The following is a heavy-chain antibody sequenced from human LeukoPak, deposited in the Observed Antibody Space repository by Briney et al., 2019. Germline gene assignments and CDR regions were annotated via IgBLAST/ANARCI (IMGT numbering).Heavy chain of an antibody. CDR2: IYYSGST. D-gene: IGHD2-2*01. Sequence: SETLSLTCTVSGGSISSYYWSWIRQPPGKGLEWIGYIYYSGSTNYNPSLKSRVTMSVDTSKNQFSLKLSSVTAADTAVYYCAREASCSSTSCYAHFDYWGQGTLVTVSP. CDR1: GGSISSYY. CDR3: AREASCSSTSCYAHFDY. J-gene: IGHJ4*02. V-gene: IGHV4-59*01.